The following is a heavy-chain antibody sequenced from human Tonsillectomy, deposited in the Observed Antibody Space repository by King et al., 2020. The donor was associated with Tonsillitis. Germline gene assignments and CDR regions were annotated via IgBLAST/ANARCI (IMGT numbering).Heavy chain of an antibody. J-gene: IGHJ4*02. Sequence: QLQESGPGLVKPSQTLSLTCTVSGGSINSGSYSWGWIRQPAGRGLEWIGLMYTSWSANYNPSLKNRATLSVDTSKNPFSLKLSSVTAADTAIYYCASRASTDYWGQGALVTVSS. CDR2: MYTSWSA. CDR1: GGSINSGSYS. CDR3: ASRASTDY. V-gene: IGHV4-61*02. D-gene: IGHD2-21*01.